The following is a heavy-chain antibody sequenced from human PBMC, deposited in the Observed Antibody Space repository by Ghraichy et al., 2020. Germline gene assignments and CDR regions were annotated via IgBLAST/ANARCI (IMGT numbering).Heavy chain of an antibody. CDR2: LYHSEST. CDR1: GDSISSGGSS. Sequence: SLNISCTVSGDSISSGGSSWSWIRQPPGKGLEWIGNLYHSESTYYNPSLMSRVTISVDRSKSQFSLRLSSVTAADTAVYYCARTSSYLPSYFDHWGQGTLVTVSS. J-gene: IGHJ4*02. V-gene: IGHV4-30-2*01. D-gene: IGHD2-2*01. CDR3: ARTSSYLPSYFDH.